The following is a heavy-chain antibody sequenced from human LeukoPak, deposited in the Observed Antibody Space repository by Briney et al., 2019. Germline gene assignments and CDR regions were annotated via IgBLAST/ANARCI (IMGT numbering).Heavy chain of an antibody. CDR1: GYTFTGYY. J-gene: IGHJ4*02. CDR2: INPNSGGT. CDR3: ARDRKAVAGGGFDY. V-gene: IGHV1-2*02. Sequence: ASVKVSCKASGYTFTGYYMHWVRQAPGQGLEWMGWINPNSGGTNFAQKFQGRVTMTRDTSISTAYMELSRLRSDDTAVYYCARDRKAVAGGGFDYWGQGTLVTVSS. D-gene: IGHD6-19*01.